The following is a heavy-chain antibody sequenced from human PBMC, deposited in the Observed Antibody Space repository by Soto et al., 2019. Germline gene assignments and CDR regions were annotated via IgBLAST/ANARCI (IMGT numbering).Heavy chain of an antibody. Sequence: GESLKISCKGSGYSFTSYWIGWVRQMPGKGLEWMGIIYPGDSDTRYSPSFQGQVTISADKSISTAYLQWSSLKASDTAMYYCARHSLYNWNYRGMDVWGQGTTVTVSS. CDR1: GYSFTSYW. V-gene: IGHV5-51*01. D-gene: IGHD1-7*01. CDR3: ARHSLYNWNYRGMDV. CDR2: IYPGDSDT. J-gene: IGHJ6*02.